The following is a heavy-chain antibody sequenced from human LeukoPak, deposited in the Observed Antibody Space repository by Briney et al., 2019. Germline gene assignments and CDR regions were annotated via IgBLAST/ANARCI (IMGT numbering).Heavy chain of an antibody. CDR3: AKGYDYRSGAGSFDY. V-gene: IGHV3-30*18. J-gene: IGHJ4*02. D-gene: IGHD3-10*01. CDR1: GLTFSSYN. Sequence: GGSLRLSCAASGLTFSSYNMHWVRQAPGKGLEWVAVISYDGNHKYYADSVKGRFTISRDNSKNTLYLKMNGLRADDTAVYYCAKGYDYRSGAGSFDYWDQGTLVTVSS. CDR2: ISYDGNHK.